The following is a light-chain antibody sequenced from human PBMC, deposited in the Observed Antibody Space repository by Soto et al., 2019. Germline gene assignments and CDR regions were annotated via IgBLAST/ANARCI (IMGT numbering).Light chain of an antibody. Sequence: EIVMTQSPATLSVSPGERATLSCRASQSVSSKLAWYQQKPGQAPRLLIYGASTRATGIPARFSGSGSGTEFTLTISSLQSEDFAGYYCQQYNNGLTFGGGTKVEIK. CDR2: GAS. CDR1: QSVSSK. J-gene: IGKJ4*01. CDR3: QQYNNGLT. V-gene: IGKV3-15*01.